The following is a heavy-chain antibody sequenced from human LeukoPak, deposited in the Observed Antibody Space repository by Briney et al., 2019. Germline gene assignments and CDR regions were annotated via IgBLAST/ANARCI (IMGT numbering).Heavy chain of an antibody. J-gene: IGHJ4*02. Sequence: GASVKVSCKASGGTFSSYAISWVRQAPGQGLEWMGGITPIFGTANYAQKFQGRVTITADESTSTAYMELSSLRSEDTAVYYCARDGPGSSGWYYFDYWGQGTLVTVSS. V-gene: IGHV1-69*13. CDR3: ARDGPGSSGWYYFDY. CDR2: ITPIFGTA. D-gene: IGHD6-19*01. CDR1: GGTFSSYA.